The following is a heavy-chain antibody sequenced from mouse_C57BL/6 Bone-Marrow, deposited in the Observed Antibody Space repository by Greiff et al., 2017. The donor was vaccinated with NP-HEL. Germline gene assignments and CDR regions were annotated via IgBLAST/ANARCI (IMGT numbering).Heavy chain of an antibody. CDR2: ISYSGST. J-gene: IGHJ1*03. D-gene: IGHD2-5*01. CDR1: GYSITSDY. CDR3: ARYSPLPTIVTTPYWYFDV. Sequence: EVMLVESGPGLAKPSQTLSLTCSVTGYSITSDYWNWIRKFPGNKLEYMGYISYSGSTYYNLSLKSRISITRDTSKNQYYLQSYSVTTEDTATQYCARYSPLPTIVTTPYWYFDVWGTGTTVTVSS. V-gene: IGHV3-8*01.